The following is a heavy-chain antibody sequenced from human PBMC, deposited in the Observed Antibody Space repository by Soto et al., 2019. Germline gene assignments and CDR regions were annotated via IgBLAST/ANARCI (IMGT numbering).Heavy chain of an antibody. CDR3: AKGGGTRECRVASYGGFGYYLDD. J-gene: IGHJ4*02. V-gene: IGHV4-61*03. Sequence: SETLSLTCTVSGATVSRGDYYWTWIRQPPGKGLEWIGYIYYSGTTYYNPALKSRVTISVDTSKNHFSLKLTSVTAADTAVYYCAKGGGTRECRVASYGGFGYYLDDWGQGTLVTVSS. CDR2: IYYSGTT. CDR1: GATVSRGDYY. D-gene: IGHD3-10*01.